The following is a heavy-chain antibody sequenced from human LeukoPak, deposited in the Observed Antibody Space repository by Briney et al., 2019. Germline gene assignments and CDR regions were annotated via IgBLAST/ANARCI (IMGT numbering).Heavy chain of an antibody. CDR3: ARLGVVPAAMSAY. CDR1: GYSFTCYW. Sequence: GESLKISCKGSGYSFTCYWIGWVRQMPGKGLEWMGIIYPGDSDTRYSPSFQGQVTISADKSISTAYLQWSSLKASDTAMCYCARLGVVPAAMSAYWGQGTLVTVSS. D-gene: IGHD2-2*01. J-gene: IGHJ4*02. V-gene: IGHV5-51*01. CDR2: IYPGDSDT.